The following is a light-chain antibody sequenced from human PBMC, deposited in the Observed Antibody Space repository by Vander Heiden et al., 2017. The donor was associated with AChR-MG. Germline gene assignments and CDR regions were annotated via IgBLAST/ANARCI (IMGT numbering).Light chain of an antibody. CDR2: DVN. Sequence: QSALTQPASVSGSPGQSITISGTGRGSDMGGYNYVSSYQLHPGGAPKLMVYDVNKRPSGISYRFSGSKSDNTASLTISGLQVEDGAVYYCLSYTTSSALLFGGGTKLTVL. CDR1: GSDMGGYNY. V-gene: IGLV2-14*03. J-gene: IGLJ3*02. CDR3: LSYTTSSALL.